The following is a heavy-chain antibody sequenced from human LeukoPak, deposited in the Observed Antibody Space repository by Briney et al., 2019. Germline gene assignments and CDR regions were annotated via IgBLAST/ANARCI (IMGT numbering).Heavy chain of an antibody. J-gene: IGHJ4*02. Sequence: GGSLRLSCAASGFTFSSYGITWVRQAPGKGLERVSGISGSGENTYYADSVKGRFTISRDDSKNTLYLQMNSLRADDTAVYYCAKDLGRYRNNFFDYWGQGNLVTVSS. CDR1: GFTFSSYG. D-gene: IGHD1-26*01. CDR3: AKDLGRYRNNFFDY. CDR2: ISGSGENT. V-gene: IGHV3-23*01.